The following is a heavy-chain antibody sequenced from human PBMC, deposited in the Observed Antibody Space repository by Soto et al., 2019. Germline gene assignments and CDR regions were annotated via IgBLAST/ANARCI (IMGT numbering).Heavy chain of an antibody. J-gene: IGHJ4*02. CDR2: ISSSSSTI. V-gene: IGHV3-48*01. CDR3: ARDYNAPTSY. Sequence: EVQLVESGGGLVQPGGSLRLSCAASGFTFSSYSMNWVRQAPGKGLEWVSYISSSSSTIYYADSVKGRFTIPRDNAKNSLYLQMNSLRAEDTAVYYCARDYNAPTSYWGQGTLVTVSS. D-gene: IGHD1-1*01. CDR1: GFTFSSYS.